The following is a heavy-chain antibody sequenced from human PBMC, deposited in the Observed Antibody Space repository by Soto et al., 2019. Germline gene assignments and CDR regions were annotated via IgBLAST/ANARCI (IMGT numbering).Heavy chain of an antibody. V-gene: IGHV4-59*01. D-gene: IGHD3-10*01. J-gene: IGHJ3*02. CDR2: IYYSGST. CDR3: ARGAVNDAFDI. Sequence: SETLSLTCTVSGGSISSYYWSWIRQPPGKGLEWIGYIYYSGSTNYSPSLKSRVTISVDTSKNQFSLKLSSVTAADTAVYYCARGAVNDAFDIWGQGTMVTVSS. CDR1: GGSISSYY.